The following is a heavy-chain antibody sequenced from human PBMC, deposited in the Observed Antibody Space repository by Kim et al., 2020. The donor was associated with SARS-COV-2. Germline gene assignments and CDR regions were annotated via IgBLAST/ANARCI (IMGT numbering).Heavy chain of an antibody. V-gene: IGHV3-23*01. CDR2: ISGSGDST. D-gene: IGHD6-13*01. Sequence: GGSLRLSCAASGFTLSLYVMSWVRQAPGKGLEWVSTISGSGDSTYYADSVKGRFTISKDNSKNTLFLQMNSLRGEDTAIYYCARVGLGSSWYDLNGFDYWGQGTLVTVSS. J-gene: IGHJ4*02. CDR3: ARVGLGSSWYDLNGFDY. CDR1: GFTLSLYV.